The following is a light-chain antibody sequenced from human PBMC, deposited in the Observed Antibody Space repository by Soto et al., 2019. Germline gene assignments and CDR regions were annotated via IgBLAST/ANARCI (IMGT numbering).Light chain of an antibody. J-gene: IGKJ4*01. CDR2: GAS. CDR1: QSVINN. CDR3: RQFNDWPLT. Sequence: EIVMTQSPATLSVSPGERATLSCRASQSVINNLAWYQQKPGQAPRLLIYGASTGATGLPARFTGSGSGTEFTLTISSLQSEDFAVYYCRQFNDWPLTFGGGTKVEIK. V-gene: IGKV3-15*01.